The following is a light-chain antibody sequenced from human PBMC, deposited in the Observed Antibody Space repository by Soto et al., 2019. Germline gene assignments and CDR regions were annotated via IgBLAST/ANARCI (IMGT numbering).Light chain of an antibody. CDR3: QQYYSTPRT. CDR2: WAS. V-gene: IGKV4-1*01. Sequence: DIVMTQSPDSLAVSLGERATINCKSSQSVLYSSNNKNYLAWYQQKTGQPPKLLIYWASTRESGVPDRFSGSGSGTDFTLTISRLQAEDVEVYYCQQYYSTPRTFGQGTKVEIK. J-gene: IGKJ1*01. CDR1: QSVLYSSNNKNY.